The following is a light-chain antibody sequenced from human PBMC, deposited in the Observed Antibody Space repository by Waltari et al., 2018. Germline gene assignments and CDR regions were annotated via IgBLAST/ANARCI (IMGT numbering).Light chain of an antibody. V-gene: IGKV4-1*01. CDR2: WAS. Sequence: DIVMTQSLDSLAVSLGERATINCKSSQSVLYSPNNKNYLAWYQQRPGQPPKLLIYWASTRESGVPDRFSGSGSGTDFTLTISSLQAEDVAVYYCQQYYSTPTFGRGTKLEIK. CDR3: QQYYSTPT. J-gene: IGKJ2*01. CDR1: QSVLYSPNNKNY.